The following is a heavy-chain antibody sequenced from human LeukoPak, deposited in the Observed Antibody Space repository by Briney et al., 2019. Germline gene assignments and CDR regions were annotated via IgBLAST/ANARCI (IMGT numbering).Heavy chain of an antibody. J-gene: IGHJ5*02. D-gene: IGHD6-19*01. Sequence: GASVKVSCKASGYTFTSYSISLVRQAPRQRLEWMGWISAYNGNTNYAQKLQGRVTMTTDTSTSTAYMELRSLRSDDTAVYYCARYLYSSGWYLGWFDPWGQGTLVTVSS. CDR2: ISAYNGNT. CDR3: ARYLYSSGWYLGWFDP. CDR1: GYTFTSYS. V-gene: IGHV1-18*01.